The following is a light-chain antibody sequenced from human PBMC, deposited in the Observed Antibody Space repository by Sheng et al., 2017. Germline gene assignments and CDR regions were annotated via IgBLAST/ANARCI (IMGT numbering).Light chain of an antibody. CDR2: KDS. V-gene: IGLV3-25*03. J-gene: IGLJ2*01. CDR3: QSTDTSGTII. Sequence: YELTQPPSVSVSPGQTARITCSGDALPKQYAFWYRQRPGQSPVLVIFKDSERPSGIPERLSGSSSGTTVTLTISGVQAEDEADYYCQSTDTSGTIIFGGGTKLTVL. CDR1: ALPKQY.